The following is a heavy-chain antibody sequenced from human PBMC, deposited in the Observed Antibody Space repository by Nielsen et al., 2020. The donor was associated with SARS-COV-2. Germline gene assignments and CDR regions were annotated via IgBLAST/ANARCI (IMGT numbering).Heavy chain of an antibody. D-gene: IGHD3-3*01. Sequence: GGSLRLSCAASGFTFSSYGMRWVRQAPGKGLEWVAVIWYDGSNKYYADSVKGRFTISRDNSKNTLYLQMNSLRAEDTAVYYCARDNDFWSGYYLDYWGQGTLVTVSS. CDR2: IWYDGSNK. J-gene: IGHJ4*02. CDR3: ARDNDFWSGYYLDY. CDR1: GFTFSSYG. V-gene: IGHV3-33*01.